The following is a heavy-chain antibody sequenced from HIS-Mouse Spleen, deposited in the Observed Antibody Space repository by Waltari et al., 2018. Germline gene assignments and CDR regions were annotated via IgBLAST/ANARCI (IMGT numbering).Heavy chain of an antibody. CDR1: GCFLSSSSDY. CDR3: AREIPYSSSWYDWYFDL. V-gene: IGHV4-39*07. CDR2: SNYSGST. J-gene: IGHJ2*01. D-gene: IGHD6-13*01. Sequence: QLQLQESGPGLVKPSETLSLTCTVPGCFLSSSSDYCGCVRQPPGKGLGWIGSSNYSGSTYYNPSLKSRVTISVDTSKNQFSLKLSSVTAADTAVYYCAREIPYSSSWYDWYFDLWGRGTLVTVSS.